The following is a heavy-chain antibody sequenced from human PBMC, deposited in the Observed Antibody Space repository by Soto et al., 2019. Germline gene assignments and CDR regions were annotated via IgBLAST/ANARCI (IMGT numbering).Heavy chain of an antibody. V-gene: IGHV1-2*02. Sequence: ALVKVSCKASGYIFTGYYIHWLRQAPGQGLEWMGWINAHSGGTEYAQKFQGRVTSTRDTSIATAYLTLTSLTSDDTALYYCAKDLTRQLAYWLDPWGQGTQVTVSS. CDR2: INAHSGGT. D-gene: IGHD6-6*01. J-gene: IGHJ5*02. CDR1: GYIFTGYY. CDR3: AKDLTRQLAYWLDP.